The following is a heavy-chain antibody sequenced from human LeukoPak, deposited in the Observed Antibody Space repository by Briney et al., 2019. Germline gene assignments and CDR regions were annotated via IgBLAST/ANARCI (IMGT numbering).Heavy chain of an antibody. CDR3: ARVLGSGSKNDY. Sequence: GASMKVSCKASGYTFTGYYMHWVRQAPGQGLEWMGWINPNSGGTNYAQKFQGRVTMTRDTSISTAYMELSRLRSDDTAVYYCARVLGSGSKNDYWGQGTLVTVSS. CDR1: GYTFTGYY. CDR2: INPNSGGT. J-gene: IGHJ4*02. D-gene: IGHD1-26*01. V-gene: IGHV1-2*02.